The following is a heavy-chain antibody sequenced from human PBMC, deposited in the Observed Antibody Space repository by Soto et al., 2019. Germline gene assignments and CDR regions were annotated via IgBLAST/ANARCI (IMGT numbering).Heavy chain of an antibody. D-gene: IGHD4-17*01. CDR3: ARGGSYGDYVDYFDY. Sequence: SETLSLTCAVYGGSFSGYYWSWIRQPPGKGLEWIGEINYSGSTNYNPSLKSRVTISVDTSKNQFSLNLSSVTAADTAVYYCARGGSYGDYVDYFDYWGQGNLVTVSS. CDR2: INYSGST. CDR1: GGSFSGYY. J-gene: IGHJ4*02. V-gene: IGHV4-34*01.